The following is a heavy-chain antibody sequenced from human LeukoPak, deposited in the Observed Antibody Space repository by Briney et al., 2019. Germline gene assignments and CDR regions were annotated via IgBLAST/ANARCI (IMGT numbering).Heavy chain of an antibody. CDR3: AKGYFYGDSPEPNFDY. CDR2: ISYDGSNK. J-gene: IGHJ4*02. V-gene: IGHV3-30*18. Sequence: GRSLRLSCAASGFTFSSYGMRWVRQAPGKGLEWVAVISYDGSNKYYADSVKGRFTISRDNSKNTLYLQMNSLRAEDTAVYYCAKGYFYGDSPEPNFDYWGQGTLVTVSS. D-gene: IGHD4-17*01. CDR1: GFTFSSYG.